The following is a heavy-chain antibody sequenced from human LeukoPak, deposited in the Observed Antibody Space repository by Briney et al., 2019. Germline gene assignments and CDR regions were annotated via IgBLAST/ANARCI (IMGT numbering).Heavy chain of an antibody. Sequence: SETLSLTCTVSGGSISSYYWSWIRQPPGKGLEWIGYIYYSGSTNYNPSLKSRVTISVDTSKNQFSLKLSSVTAADTAVYYCARFPIYGDSHLDYWGQGTLVTVSS. CDR3: ARFPIYGDSHLDY. CDR2: IYYSGST. CDR1: GGSISSYY. J-gene: IGHJ4*02. V-gene: IGHV4-59*01. D-gene: IGHD4-17*01.